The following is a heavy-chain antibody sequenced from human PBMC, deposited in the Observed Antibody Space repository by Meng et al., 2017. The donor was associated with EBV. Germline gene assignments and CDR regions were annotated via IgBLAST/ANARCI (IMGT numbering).Heavy chain of an antibody. J-gene: IGHJ4*02. Sequence: QVPRGQSGAEVKKPWSSVKVSCKASGGTFSSYAISWVRQSPGQGLEWMGGIIPIFGTANYAQKFQGRVTITADKSTSTAYMELSSLRSEDTAVYYCARAEIAAAGRLDYWGQGTLVTVSS. CDR2: IIPIFGTA. CDR3: ARAEIAAAGRLDY. D-gene: IGHD6-13*01. CDR1: GGTFSSYA. V-gene: IGHV1-69*06.